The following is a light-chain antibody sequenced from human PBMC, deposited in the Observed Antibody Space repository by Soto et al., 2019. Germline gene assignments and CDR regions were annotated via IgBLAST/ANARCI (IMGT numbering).Light chain of an antibody. CDR1: NSNIGAGYD. Sequence: QSVLTQPPSVSGAPGQRLTISCTGSNSNIGAGYDVHWYQQLPGTAPKLLIHGNTNRPSGVPDRFSGSQSGTSASLVIAGLQAEDEADYYCQSFDSSLSGSVFGGGTQLTVL. V-gene: IGLV1-40*01. J-gene: IGLJ3*02. CDR3: QSFDSSLSGSV. CDR2: GNT.